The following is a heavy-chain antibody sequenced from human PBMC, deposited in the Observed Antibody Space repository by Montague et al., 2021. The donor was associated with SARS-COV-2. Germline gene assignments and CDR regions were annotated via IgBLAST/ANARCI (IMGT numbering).Heavy chain of an antibody. Sequence: CAISGDSVSSNRAAWNWIRQSPSRGLEWLGRTYYRSKWYNDYAVFVKSRITINPDTSKNQFSLQLNSVTPEDTAVYYCARDDPYCTNGVCYTGNWFDPWGQGTLVTVSS. CDR3: ARDDPYCTNGVCYTGNWFDP. CDR1: GDSVSSNRAA. J-gene: IGHJ5*02. V-gene: IGHV6-1*01. CDR2: TYYRSKWYN. D-gene: IGHD2-8*01.